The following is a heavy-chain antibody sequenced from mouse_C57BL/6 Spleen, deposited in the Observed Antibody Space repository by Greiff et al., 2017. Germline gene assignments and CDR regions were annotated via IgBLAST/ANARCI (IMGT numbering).Heavy chain of an antibody. Sequence: QVQLQQPGAELVRPGTSVKLSCKASGYTFTSYWMHWVKQRPGQGLEWIGVIDPSDSYTNYNQKFKGKATLTVDTSSSTAYMQLSSLTSEDSAVYYCARSHYYGSSYYAMDYWGQGTSVTVSS. CDR1: GYTFTSYW. J-gene: IGHJ4*01. V-gene: IGHV1-59*01. CDR3: ARSHYYGSSYYAMDY. D-gene: IGHD1-1*01. CDR2: IDPSDSYT.